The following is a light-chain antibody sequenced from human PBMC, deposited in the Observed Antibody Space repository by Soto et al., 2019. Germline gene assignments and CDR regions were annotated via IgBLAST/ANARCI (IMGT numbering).Light chain of an antibody. CDR2: HAS. J-gene: IGKJ1*01. Sequence: EVVITQAPATLAVAPGERATLPFRGSQSCSNNLAWFQQEPGQAPRLPIYHASTGATGIPARFSGSGSGTEFTLIISSLQSEDFAVYYCQQYNNWWTFGQGTKVEIK. CDR3: QQYNNWWT. CDR1: QSCSNN. V-gene: IGKV3-15*01.